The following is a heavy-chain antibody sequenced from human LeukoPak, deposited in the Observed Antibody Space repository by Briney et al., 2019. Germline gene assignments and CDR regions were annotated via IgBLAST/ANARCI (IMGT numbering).Heavy chain of an antibody. D-gene: IGHD3-22*01. CDR1: GGSISGYY. CDR2: INHSGST. V-gene: IGHV4-34*01. Sequence: PSETLSLTCTVSGGSISGYYWSWIRQPPGKGLEWIGEINHSGSTNYNPSLKSRVTISVDTSKNQFSLKLSSVTAADTAVYYCARGPGYYYDSSGYYRNKYFQHWGQGTLVTVSS. CDR3: ARGPGYYYDSSGYYRNKYFQH. J-gene: IGHJ1*01.